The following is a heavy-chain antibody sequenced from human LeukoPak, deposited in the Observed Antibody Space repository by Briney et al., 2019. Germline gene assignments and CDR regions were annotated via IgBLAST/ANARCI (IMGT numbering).Heavy chain of an antibody. Sequence: SETLSLTCTVSGASVSGSPYYRGWIRQPPGKGLEWIGSIYSSGSTYYNTSLQSRVTISIETSKNQISLRLKSVTAADTAMYYCAKSGGYGLIDYWGQGTLVTVSS. CDR3: AKSGGYGLIDY. CDR2: IYSSGST. V-gene: IGHV4-39*01. D-gene: IGHD1-26*01. CDR1: GASVSGSPYY. J-gene: IGHJ4*02.